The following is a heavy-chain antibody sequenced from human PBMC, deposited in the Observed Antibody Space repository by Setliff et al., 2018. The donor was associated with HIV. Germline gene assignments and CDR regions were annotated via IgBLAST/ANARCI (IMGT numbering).Heavy chain of an antibody. V-gene: IGHV4-38-2*01. CDR1: GYSINSGYY. Sequence: TLSLTCAVSGYSINSGYYWGWIRQPPGKGLEWIGNIYHSGNTYYNPSLKSRVTISVDTSKNQFSLKLSSVTAADTALYYCTRRMKQGNYNVPCDSWGQGTLVTVSS. CDR2: IYHSGNT. D-gene: IGHD1-1*01. J-gene: IGHJ5*01. CDR3: TRRMKQGNYNVPCDS.